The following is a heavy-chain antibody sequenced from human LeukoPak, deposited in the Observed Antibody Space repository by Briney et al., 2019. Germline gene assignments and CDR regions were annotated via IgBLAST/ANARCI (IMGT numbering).Heavy chain of an antibody. CDR2: ISYDGSNK. CDR1: GFTFSSYG. D-gene: IGHD3-10*01. CDR3: ARERGSRSLDV. Sequence: GGSLRLSCAASGFTFSSYGMHWVRQAPGKGLEWVAVISYDGSNKYYADSVKGRFTISRDNAKNTLYLQMNSLRAEDTAVYYCARERGSRSLDVWGQGTTVTVSS. V-gene: IGHV3-30*03. J-gene: IGHJ6*02.